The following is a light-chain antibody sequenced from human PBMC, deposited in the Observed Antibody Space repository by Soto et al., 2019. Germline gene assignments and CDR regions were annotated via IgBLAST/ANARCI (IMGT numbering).Light chain of an antibody. CDR3: LSYDSSLRGWV. CDR1: SSNLGAGFD. CDR2: GNN. J-gene: IGLJ3*02. Sequence: QSVLTQPPSVSGAPGQGVTISCTGSSSNLGAGFDVHWYQQLPGTAPKLLMYGNNNRPSGVPDRFSGSRSGTSASLAITGPQTEDEGDYYCLSYDSSLRGWVFGGGTQLTVL. V-gene: IGLV1-40*01.